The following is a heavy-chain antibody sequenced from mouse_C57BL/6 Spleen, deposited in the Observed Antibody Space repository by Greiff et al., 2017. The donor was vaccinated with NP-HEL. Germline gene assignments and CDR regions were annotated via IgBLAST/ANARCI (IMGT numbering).Heavy chain of an antibody. Sequence: EVKLEESGPGLVKPSQSLSLTCSVTGYSITSGYYWNWIRQFPGNKLEWMGYISYDGSNNYNPSLKNRISITRNTSKNQFFLKLNSVTTEDTATYYCARDGLGGTWYFDVWGTGTTVTVSS. CDR3: ARDGLGGTWYFDV. CDR2: ISYDGSN. CDR1: GYSITSGYY. V-gene: IGHV3-6*01. D-gene: IGHD2-2*01. J-gene: IGHJ1*03.